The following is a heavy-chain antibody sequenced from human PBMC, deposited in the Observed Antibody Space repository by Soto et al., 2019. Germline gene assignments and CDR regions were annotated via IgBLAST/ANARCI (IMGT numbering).Heavy chain of an antibody. CDR2: IHYTGST. CDR1: GSSIISTSYH. Sequence: QLLLQDSGPGLVKPSETLSLTCSVSGSSIISTSYHWGWIRQSPGRGLQWIGTIHYTGSTNYNPSLASRVTISLDTSKGQFSLNLISVTAADTAVYYCARRVGSGERWSYFDYWGQGTLVTVSS. V-gene: IGHV4-39*01. CDR3: ARRVGSGERWSYFDY. J-gene: IGHJ4*02. D-gene: IGHD1-1*01.